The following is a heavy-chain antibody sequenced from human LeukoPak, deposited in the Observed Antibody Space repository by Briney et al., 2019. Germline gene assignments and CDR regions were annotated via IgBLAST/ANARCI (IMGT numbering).Heavy chain of an antibody. D-gene: IGHD6-6*01. Sequence: GGSLRLSCAASGFTFSSYAMSWLRQPPGKGLEWVSAISGSGGSTFYADSVKGRFTFSRENSKNTLYLQMNSLRDEETALYYCAKLRRGYSSSPFDYWGQGTLVTVSS. CDR1: GFTFSSYA. V-gene: IGHV3-23*01. CDR3: AKLRRGYSSSPFDY. CDR2: ISGSGGST. J-gene: IGHJ4*02.